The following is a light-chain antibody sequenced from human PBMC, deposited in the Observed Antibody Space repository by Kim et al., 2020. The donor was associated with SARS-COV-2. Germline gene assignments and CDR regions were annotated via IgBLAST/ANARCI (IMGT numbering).Light chain of an antibody. Sequence: SAAVGDSVTITCRASQSISSWLALYQQKPGKAPQVLIYKASLLETGVPSRFSGSGSGTEFTLTISGLQPDDFATYFCQQYSRSVTFGGGTKVDIK. V-gene: IGKV1-5*03. J-gene: IGKJ4*01. CDR2: KAS. CDR1: QSISSW. CDR3: QQYSRSVT.